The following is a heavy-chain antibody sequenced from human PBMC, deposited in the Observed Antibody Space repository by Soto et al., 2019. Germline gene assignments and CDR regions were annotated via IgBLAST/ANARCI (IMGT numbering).Heavy chain of an antibody. CDR3: ARRRVVGYYFDY. V-gene: IGHV4-30-2*01. Sequence: PSETLSLTCAVSGGSISSGGYSWSWIRQPPGKGLEWIGDIYHSGSTYYNPSLKSRVTISVDTSKNQFSLKLSSVTAADTAVYYCARRRVVGYYFDYWGQGTLVTVSS. CDR1: GGSISSGGYS. J-gene: IGHJ4*02. CDR2: IYHSGST.